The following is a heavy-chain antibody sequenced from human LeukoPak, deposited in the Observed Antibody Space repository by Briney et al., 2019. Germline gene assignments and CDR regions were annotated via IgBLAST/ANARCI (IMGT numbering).Heavy chain of an antibody. CDR3: ARDLPLTTVTTGGMDV. J-gene: IGHJ6*02. Sequence: GSLRLSCAASGFTFSSYAMHWVRQAPGRGLGGVAVISYDGSNKYYADSVKGRFTISRDNSKNTLYLQMNSLRAEDTAVYYCARDLPLTTVTTGGMDVWGQGTTVTVSS. CDR2: ISYDGSNK. V-gene: IGHV3-30-3*01. CDR1: GFTFSSYA. D-gene: IGHD4-17*01.